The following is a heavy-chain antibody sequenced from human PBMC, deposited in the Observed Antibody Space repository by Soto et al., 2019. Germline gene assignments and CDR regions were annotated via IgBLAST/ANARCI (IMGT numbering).Heavy chain of an antibody. CDR2: INAGNGNT. CDR3: ARKGSMVRGVIIAPFDY. J-gene: IGHJ4*01. CDR1: GYTFTSYF. V-gene: IGHV1-3*01. D-gene: IGHD3-10*01. Sequence: VDSVKXSCKASGYTFTSYFISWVRQAPGQGLEWMGWINAGNGNTKYSQKFQGRVTITRDTSASTAYMELSSLRSEDTAVYYCARKGSMVRGVIIAPFDYCG.